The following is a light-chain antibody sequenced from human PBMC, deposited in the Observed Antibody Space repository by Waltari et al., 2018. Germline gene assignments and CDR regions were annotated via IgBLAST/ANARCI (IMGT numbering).Light chain of an antibody. Sequence: QSALTQPRSVSGSPGQSVTISCTGTSSDVGNYDSVSWYQQHPGKAPKLMIYDVPKRPSGVPDRFSGSKSGNTASLTISGLQAEDEADYYCYSYAGSYTWVFGGGTKLTVL. CDR1: SSDVGNYDS. CDR3: YSYAGSYTWV. J-gene: IGLJ3*02. CDR2: DVP. V-gene: IGLV2-11*01.